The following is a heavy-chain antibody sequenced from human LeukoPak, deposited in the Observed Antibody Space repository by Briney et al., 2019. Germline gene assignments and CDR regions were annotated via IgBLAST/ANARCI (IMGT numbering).Heavy chain of an antibody. V-gene: IGHV3-74*01. Sequence: GGSLRLSCAASGFTFSGYWMHWVRQAPGKGLMWVSRINSDGSITNYADSVKGRFTISRDNAKNTLYLQMNSLRAEDTAVYYCARVRATFSPHFDNWGQGTLVTVSS. J-gene: IGHJ4*02. D-gene: IGHD5-12*01. CDR1: GFTFSGYW. CDR2: INSDGSIT. CDR3: ARVRATFSPHFDN.